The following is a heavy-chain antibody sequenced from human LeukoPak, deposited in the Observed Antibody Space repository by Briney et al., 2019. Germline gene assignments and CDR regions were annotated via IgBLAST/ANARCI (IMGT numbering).Heavy chain of an antibody. CDR2: IIPIFGTA. V-gene: IGHV1-69*13. D-gene: IGHD5-18*01. CDR1: GYTFTGYY. J-gene: IGHJ6*02. Sequence: ASVKVSCKASGYTFTGYYMHWVRQAPGQGLEWMGGIIPIFGTANYAQKFQGRVTITAGESTSTAYMELSSLRSEDTAVYYCARERLGYGYDYYYYGMDVWGQGTTVTVSS. CDR3: ARERLGYGYDYYYYGMDV.